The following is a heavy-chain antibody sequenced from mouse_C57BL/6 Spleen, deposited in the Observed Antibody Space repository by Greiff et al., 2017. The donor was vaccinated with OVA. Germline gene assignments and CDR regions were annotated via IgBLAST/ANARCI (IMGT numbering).Heavy chain of an antibody. Sequence: EVKLVDSGAELVKPGASVKLSCTASGFTFKDYYMHWVKQRTEQGLEWIGRIDPEDGETKYAPKFQGKATITADTSSNTAYLQLSSLTSEEAAVYYCAASYYRPAEFAYWGQGTLVTVSA. J-gene: IGHJ3*01. CDR3: AASYYRPAEFAY. D-gene: IGHD2-14*01. V-gene: IGHV14-2*01. CDR2: IDPEDGET. CDR1: GFTFKDYY.